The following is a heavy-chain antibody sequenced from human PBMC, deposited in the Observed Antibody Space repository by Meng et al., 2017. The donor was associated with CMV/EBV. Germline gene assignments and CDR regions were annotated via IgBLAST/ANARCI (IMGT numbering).Heavy chain of an antibody. J-gene: IGHJ5*02. V-gene: IGHV4-4*07. CDR2: IYTSGST. CDR1: GGAISSYY. D-gene: IGHD2-15*01. Sequence: QVQWKEADPGPVKPSEHLACTCIVSGGAISSYYWSWIRQPAWKGLEWIGRIYTSGSTNYNPSLKSRVTMSVDTSKNQFSLKLSSVTAADTAVYYCARSMVVAGDWFDPWGQGTLVTVSS. CDR3: ARSMVVAGDWFDP.